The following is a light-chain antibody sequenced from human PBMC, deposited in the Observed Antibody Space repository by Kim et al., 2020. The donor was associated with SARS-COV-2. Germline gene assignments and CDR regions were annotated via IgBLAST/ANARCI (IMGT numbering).Light chain of an antibody. Sequence: EIVMTQSPATLSLSPGESATLSCRASQNIISHLAWYQQTPGQPPRLLIYDASTRAAGSPARFSGSGSGTEFTLTISSLQSEDFAVYYCLQYHYCWTFGQGTKVDIK. V-gene: IGKV3-15*01. J-gene: IGKJ1*01. CDR3: LQYHYCWT. CDR1: QNIISH. CDR2: DAS.